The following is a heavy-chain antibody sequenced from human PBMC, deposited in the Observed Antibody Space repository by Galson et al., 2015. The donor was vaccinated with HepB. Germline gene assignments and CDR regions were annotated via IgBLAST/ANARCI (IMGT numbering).Heavy chain of an antibody. CDR1: GYSFTSYW. V-gene: IGHV5-10-1*01. D-gene: IGHD1-1*01. CDR2: IVPSDSYT. Sequence: QSGAEVKKPGESLRISCKGSGYSFTSYWISWVRQMPGKGLEWMGRIVPSDSYTNYSPSFQGHVTISADKSISTAYLQWSSLKASDTAMYYCVRPQGERADWFDPWGQGTLVTVSS. CDR3: VRPQGERADWFDP. J-gene: IGHJ5*02.